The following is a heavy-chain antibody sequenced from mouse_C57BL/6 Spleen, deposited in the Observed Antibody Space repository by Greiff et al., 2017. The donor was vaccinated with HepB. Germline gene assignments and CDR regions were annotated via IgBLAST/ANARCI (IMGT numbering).Heavy chain of an antibody. CDR1: GFNIKDYY. CDR2: IDPEDGAT. D-gene: IGHD1-1*01. CDR3: SIPITRAQGYRWFEV. V-gene: IGHV14-2*01. J-gene: IGHJ1*03. Sequence: EVQLQQSGAELVKPGASVKLSCTASGFNIKDYYMHWVKQRTEQGLEWIGRIDPEDGATKYAPKFQAKATITADTSSNTTYLQLSSLTSKDTVVYYRSIPITRAQGYRWFEVWGKETTVTVSS.